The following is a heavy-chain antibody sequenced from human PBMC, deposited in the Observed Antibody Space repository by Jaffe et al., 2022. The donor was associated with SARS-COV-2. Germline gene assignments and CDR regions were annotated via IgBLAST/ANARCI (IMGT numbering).Heavy chain of an antibody. CDR3: ARQIVVVVAASYDYYGMDA. CDR2: IIPMFGTA. J-gene: IGHJ6*02. CDR1: GGTFRSYA. V-gene: IGHV1-69*01. D-gene: IGHD2-15*01. Sequence: QVQLVQSGAEVKKPGSSVKVSCRASGGTFRSYAMNWVRQAPGQGLEWMGGIIPMFGTAKYAQKFQGRVTITADESTRTAYMEVSSLRSDDTAVYYCARQIVVVVAASYDYYGMDAWGQGTTVTVSS.